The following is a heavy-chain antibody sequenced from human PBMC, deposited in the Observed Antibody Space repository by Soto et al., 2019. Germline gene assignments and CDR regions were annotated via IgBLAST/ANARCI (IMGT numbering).Heavy chain of an antibody. CDR3: ARDLYPLAYYFDY. CDR2: ISGHNGNT. Sequence: QVQLVQSGAEVKKPAASVKVSCKASGYTFTNHGISWVRQAPGQGLEWLGWISGHNGNTKYAQRLQGRVTMTTDTYTSTAYMELRSLKSDDTAVYYCARDLYPLAYYFDYWGQGTLVTVSS. J-gene: IGHJ4*02. V-gene: IGHV1-18*01. CDR1: GYTFTNHG.